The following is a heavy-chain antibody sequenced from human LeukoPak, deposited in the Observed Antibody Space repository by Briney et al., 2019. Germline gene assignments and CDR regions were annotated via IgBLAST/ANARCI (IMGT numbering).Heavy chain of an antibody. CDR3: ARGRGSS. D-gene: IGHD2-21*01. J-gene: IGHJ5*02. V-gene: IGHV3-48*02. CDR1: GFTFTSYV. CDR2: IGTRGTTM. Sequence: PGGSLRLSWAASGFTFTSYVMNWVRQPPGKGLEWISYIGTRGTTMYYADSVKGRFTISRDNAKNSLYLQMNSLRDEDTAIYYCARGRGSSWGQGTLVTVSS.